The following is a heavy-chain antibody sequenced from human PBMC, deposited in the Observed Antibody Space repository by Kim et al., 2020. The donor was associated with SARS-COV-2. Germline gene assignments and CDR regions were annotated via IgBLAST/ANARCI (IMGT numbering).Heavy chain of an antibody. Sequence: SETLSLTCTVSGGSISSSSYYWGWIRQPPGKGLEWIGSIYYSGSTYYNPSLKSRVTISVDTSKNQFSLKLSSVTAADTAVYYCARRRKPVIVVVTAIKGLAFDIWGQGTMVTVSS. V-gene: IGHV4-39*01. CDR1: GGSISSSSYY. CDR2: IYYSGST. CDR3: ARRRKPVIVVVTAIKGLAFDI. J-gene: IGHJ3*02. D-gene: IGHD2-21*02.